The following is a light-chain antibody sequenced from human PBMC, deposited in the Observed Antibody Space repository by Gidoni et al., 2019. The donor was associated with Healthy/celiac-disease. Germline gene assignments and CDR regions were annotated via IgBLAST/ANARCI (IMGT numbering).Light chain of an antibody. Sequence: EIVLTQSTGTLSLSPGERATLSCRASQSVSSSYLAWYQQKPGQAPRLLIYGASSRATCIPDRVSGSGSGTDFTLTISRLEPEDFAVYYCQQYGSSQYTFGQGTKLEIK. J-gene: IGKJ2*01. V-gene: IGKV3-20*01. CDR2: GAS. CDR1: QSVSSSY. CDR3: QQYGSSQYT.